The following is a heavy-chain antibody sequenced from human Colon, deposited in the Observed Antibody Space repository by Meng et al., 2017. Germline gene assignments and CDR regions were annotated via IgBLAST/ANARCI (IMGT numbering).Heavy chain of an antibody. J-gene: IGHJ4*02. CDR2: ISSSGTTM. Sequence: GGSLRLSCAASGFTFSSYEMNWVRQAPGKGLEWVSYISSSGTTMYYADSVKGRFTISRDNAKNSLYLQMNSLGAEDTAVYYCARVYRSSSWYGVDYWGQGTLVTVSS. CDR1: GFTFSSYE. D-gene: IGHD6-13*01. V-gene: IGHV3-48*03. CDR3: ARVYRSSSWYGVDY.